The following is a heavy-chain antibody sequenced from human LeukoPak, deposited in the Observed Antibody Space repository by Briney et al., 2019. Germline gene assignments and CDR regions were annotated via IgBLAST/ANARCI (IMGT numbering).Heavy chain of an antibody. D-gene: IGHD1-26*01. V-gene: IGHV4-31*03. CDR1: GGSISSGGYY. CDR2: IYYSGST. Sequence: SQTLSLTCTVSGGSISSGGYYWSWIRQHPGKGLEWIGYIYYSGSTYYNPSLKSRVTISVDTSKNQFSLKLSSVTAADTAVYCCARTGIVGATSAFDIWGQGTMVTVSS. J-gene: IGHJ3*02. CDR3: ARTGIVGATSAFDI.